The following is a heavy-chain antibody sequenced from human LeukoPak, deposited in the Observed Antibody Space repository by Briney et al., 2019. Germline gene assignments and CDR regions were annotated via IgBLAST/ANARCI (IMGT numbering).Heavy chain of an antibody. V-gene: IGHV3-74*01. D-gene: IGHD2/OR15-2a*01. CDR3: SKEPTSNIQN. CDR2: INSDGSST. J-gene: IGHJ4*02. CDR1: GFTFSSNR. Sequence: GGSLRLSCAASGFTFSSNRMHWVRQAPGKGLVWVSRINSDGSSTFYADSVKGRFTISRDNAKNTLFLQMNSLRAEDTAAYYCSKEPTSNIQNWGQGTLVTVSS.